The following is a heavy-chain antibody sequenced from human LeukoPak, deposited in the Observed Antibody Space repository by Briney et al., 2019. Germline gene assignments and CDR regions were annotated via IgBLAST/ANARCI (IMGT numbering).Heavy chain of an antibody. Sequence: SETLSLTCAVYGGSFSGYYWSWLRQPPGKGLQWIGEINHSGSTNYNPSLKSRVTISVDTSKNQFSLKLSSVTAADTAVYYCARGRVQLWRDGLKYNWFDPWGQGTLVTVSS. CDR2: INHSGST. CDR3: ARGRVQLWRDGLKYNWFDP. D-gene: IGHD5-18*01. V-gene: IGHV4-34*01. CDR1: GGSFSGYY. J-gene: IGHJ5*02.